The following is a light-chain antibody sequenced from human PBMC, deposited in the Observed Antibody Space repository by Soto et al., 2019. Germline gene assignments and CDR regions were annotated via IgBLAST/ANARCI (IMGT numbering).Light chain of an antibody. CDR3: LQYNNGHR. CDR1: QTINNN. CDR2: GAS. V-gene: IGKV3-15*01. Sequence: ETVMTQSPVTLSVSPGEGATLSCRASQTINNNLAWYQQKPGQAPRLLIYGASRRATGVPARFSGSGSGTEFTLTISSLQYEDFEVYSCLQYNNGHRFGQGTKVDVK. J-gene: IGKJ1*01.